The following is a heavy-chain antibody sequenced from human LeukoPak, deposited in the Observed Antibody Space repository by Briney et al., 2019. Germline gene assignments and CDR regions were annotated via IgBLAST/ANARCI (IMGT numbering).Heavy chain of an antibody. CDR2: INPSGGST. D-gene: IGHD3-10*01. J-gene: IGHJ4*02. CDR3: ARGGPPPWFGELLFSGSTDY. CDR1: GYTFTIYY. V-gene: IGHV1-46*01. Sequence: ASVKVSCKASGYTFTIYYMHWVRQAPGQGLEWMGIINPSGGSTSYAQKFQGRVTMTRDTSTSTVYMELSSLRSEDTAVYYCARGGPPPWFGELLFSGSTDYWGQGTLVTVSS.